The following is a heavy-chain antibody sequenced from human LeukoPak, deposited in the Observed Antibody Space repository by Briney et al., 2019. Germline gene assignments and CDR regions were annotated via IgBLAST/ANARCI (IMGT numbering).Heavy chain of an antibody. CDR3: ARVFDLNDAFDI. CDR2: INPSGGST. Sequence: ASVKVSCKASGYSFTTYYMHWVRQAPGQGLEWMGIINPSGGSTSYAQKFQGRVTMTRDTSTSTVYMELSSLRSEDTAVYYCARVFDLNDAFDIWGQGTMVTVSS. V-gene: IGHV1-46*01. CDR1: GYSFTTYY. J-gene: IGHJ3*02. D-gene: IGHD3-10*02.